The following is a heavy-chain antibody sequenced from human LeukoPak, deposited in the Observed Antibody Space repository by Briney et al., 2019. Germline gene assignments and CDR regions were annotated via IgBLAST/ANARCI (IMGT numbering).Heavy chain of an antibody. Sequence: GGSLRLSCAASGFTFSSYAMSWVRQAPGKELEWVSAISGSGGSTYYADSVKGRFTISRDNSKNTVYLQMNSLRAEDTAVYYCATAVVVGALDYWGQGTLVTVSS. D-gene: IGHD1-26*01. V-gene: IGHV3-23*01. CDR1: GFTFSSYA. CDR3: ATAVVVGALDY. J-gene: IGHJ4*02. CDR2: ISGSGGST.